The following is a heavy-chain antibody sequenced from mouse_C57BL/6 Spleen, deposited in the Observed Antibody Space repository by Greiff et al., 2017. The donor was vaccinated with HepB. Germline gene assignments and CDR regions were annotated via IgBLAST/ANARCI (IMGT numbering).Heavy chain of an antibody. V-gene: IGHV1-26*01. CDR3: ARWSTVRYYAMDY. J-gene: IGHJ4*01. CDR1: GYTFTDYY. CDR2: INPNNGGT. D-gene: IGHD1-1*01. Sequence: VQLQQSGPELVKPGASVKISCKASGYTFTDYYMNWVKQSHGKSLEWIGDINPNNGGTSYNQKFKGKATLTVDKSSSTAYMELRSLTSEDSAVYYCARWSTVRYYAMDYWGQGTSVTVSS.